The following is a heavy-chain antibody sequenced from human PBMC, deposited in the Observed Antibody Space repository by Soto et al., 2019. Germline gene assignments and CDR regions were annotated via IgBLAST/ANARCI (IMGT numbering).Heavy chain of an antibody. CDR3: ARREYSGYDLDY. V-gene: IGHV4-59*08. J-gene: IGHJ4*02. CDR2: IYYSGST. CDR1: GGSISSYY. D-gene: IGHD5-12*01. Sequence: SXTLSLTCTVSGGSISSYYCIWILQPPGKGLEWIGYIYYSGSTNYNPSLKSRVTISVDTSKNQFSLKLSSVTAADTAVYYCARREYSGYDLDYWGQGTLVTVSS.